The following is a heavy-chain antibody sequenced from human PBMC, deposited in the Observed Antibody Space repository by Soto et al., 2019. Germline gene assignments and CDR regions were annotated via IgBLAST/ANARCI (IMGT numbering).Heavy chain of an antibody. V-gene: IGHV1-46*01. Sequence: ASVKVSCKTSGYPFTDYFIHWVRQAPGQGLEWMGIISLYHHSTSYAQKFQGRLTVTADTSTTTVYMDLSSLTSEDSAVYWCARELYSCGGDCPYYVDYWGQGTLVTVSS. D-gene: IGHD2-21*02. CDR2: ISLYHHST. CDR3: ARELYSCGGDCPYYVDY. J-gene: IGHJ4*02. CDR1: GYPFTDYF.